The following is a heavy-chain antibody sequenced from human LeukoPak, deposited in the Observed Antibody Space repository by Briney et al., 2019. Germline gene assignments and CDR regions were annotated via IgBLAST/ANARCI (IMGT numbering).Heavy chain of an antibody. Sequence: VASVTVSCTASGYTFINYGVTWVRQAPGQGLEWMGWISASNGNTNYAQKLQGRVTMTTETSTSTAYMELRSLRSDDTAVYYCARALSRGYSGYDYGLGYWGQGTLVTVSS. CDR2: ISASNGNT. J-gene: IGHJ4*02. V-gene: IGHV1-18*01. D-gene: IGHD5-12*01. CDR1: GYTFINYG. CDR3: ARALSRGYSGYDYGLGY.